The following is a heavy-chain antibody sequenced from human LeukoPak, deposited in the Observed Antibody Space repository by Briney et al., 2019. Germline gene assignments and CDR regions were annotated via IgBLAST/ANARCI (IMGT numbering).Heavy chain of an antibody. Sequence: GGSLRLSCAASGFTFSSYSMNWVRQAPGKGLEWVSSISSSSSYIYYADSVKGRFTISRDNAKNSLYLQMNSLRAEDTAVYYCARDSVYVSNWLDPWGQGTLVTVSS. CDR2: ISSSSSYI. J-gene: IGHJ5*02. D-gene: IGHD5/OR15-5a*01. CDR1: GFTFSSYS. CDR3: ARDSVYVSNWLDP. V-gene: IGHV3-21*01.